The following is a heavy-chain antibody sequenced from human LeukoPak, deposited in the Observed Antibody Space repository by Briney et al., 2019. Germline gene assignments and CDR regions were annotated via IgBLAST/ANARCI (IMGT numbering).Heavy chain of an antibody. J-gene: IGHJ4*02. Sequence: WASVKVSXKASGYTFTSYDINWVRQATGQGLEWMGWMNPNSGNTGYAQKFQGRVTMTRNTSISTAYMELSSLRSEDTAVYYCARDASNWNDVPFDYWGQGTLVTVSS. D-gene: IGHD1-1*01. CDR1: GYTFTSYD. V-gene: IGHV1-8*01. CDR3: ARDASNWNDVPFDY. CDR2: MNPNSGNT.